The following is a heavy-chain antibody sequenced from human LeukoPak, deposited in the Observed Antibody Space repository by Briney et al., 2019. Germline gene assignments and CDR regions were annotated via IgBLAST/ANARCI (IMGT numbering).Heavy chain of an antibody. J-gene: IGHJ4*02. Sequence: SETLSLTCAVYGGSFSGYYWSWIRQPPGKGLEWIGEINHSGSTNYNPSLKSRVTISVDTSKNQFSLKLSSVTAADTAVYYCARASRGYSYGGPFDYWGQGTLVTVSS. CDR1: GGSFSGYY. CDR3: ARASRGYSYGGPFDY. V-gene: IGHV4-34*01. D-gene: IGHD5-18*01. CDR2: INHSGST.